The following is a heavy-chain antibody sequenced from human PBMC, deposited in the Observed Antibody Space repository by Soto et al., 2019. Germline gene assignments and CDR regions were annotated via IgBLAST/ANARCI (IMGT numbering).Heavy chain of an antibody. CDR2: ISSSSSYK. D-gene: IGHD5-12*01. V-gene: IGHV3-11*05. J-gene: IGHJ4*02. CDR1: GFTFSDYY. Sequence: QVQLVESGGGLVKPGGSLRLSCAASGFTFSDYYMSWIRQAPGKGLEWVSYISSSSSYKNYADSVKGRFTISRDNAKNSLYLQRNSLRAEDTAVYYCARDHHRYSGYDYVDYWGQGTLVTVSS. CDR3: ARDHHRYSGYDYVDY.